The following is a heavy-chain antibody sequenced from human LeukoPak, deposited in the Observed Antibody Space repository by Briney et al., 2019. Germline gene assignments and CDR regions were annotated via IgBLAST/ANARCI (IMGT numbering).Heavy chain of an antibody. V-gene: IGHV4-30-2*01. CDR1: GGSISSGGYS. J-gene: IGHJ1*01. CDR3: VSSTPDGDYVTEYFQH. Sequence: SETLSLTCAVSGGSISSGGYSWSWIRQPPGKGLEWIGYIYHSETTYYNPSLKSRVTISVDRSKNQFSLRLGSVTAADTAVYYCVSSTPDGDYVTEYFQHWGQGTLVTVSS. D-gene: IGHD4-17*01. CDR2: IYHSETT.